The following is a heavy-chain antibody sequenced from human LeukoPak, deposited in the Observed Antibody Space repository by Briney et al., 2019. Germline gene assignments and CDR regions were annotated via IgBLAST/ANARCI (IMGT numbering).Heavy chain of an antibody. V-gene: IGHV3-23*01. J-gene: IGHJ4*02. CDR1: GFTFSSYA. CDR2: ISGSGGST. Sequence: PGGSLRLSCAASGFTFSSYAMSWVRQAPGKGLEWVSAISGSGGSTYYADSVKGRFSISRDSSKNTLYLQMDSLRAEDTAVYYCAKDRGSSSPMRYYFDYWGQETLVTVSS. D-gene: IGHD6-6*01. CDR3: AKDRGSSSPMRYYFDY.